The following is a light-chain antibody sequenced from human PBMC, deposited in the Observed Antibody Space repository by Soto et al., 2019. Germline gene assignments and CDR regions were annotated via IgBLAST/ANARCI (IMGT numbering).Light chain of an antibody. V-gene: IGLV2-14*01. J-gene: IGLJ2*01. CDR1: SSDVGGYKY. CDR2: EVS. Sequence: QSVLTQPASVSGSPGQSITISCTGTSSDVGGYKYVSWYQQHPDKAPKLIIFEVSNRPSGISSRFSGSKSGNTASLTISGLQAEDEADYYCASYTSSSTSGIFGRGTKLTVL. CDR3: ASYTSSSTSGI.